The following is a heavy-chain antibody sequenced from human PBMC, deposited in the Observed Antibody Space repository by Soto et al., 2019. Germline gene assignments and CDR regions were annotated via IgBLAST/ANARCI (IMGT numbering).Heavy chain of an antibody. CDR2: ISWNSGSI. CDR3: AKDTIVWFGELSRIDY. J-gene: IGHJ4*02. V-gene: IGHV3-9*01. Sequence: EVQLVESGGGLVQPGRSLRLSCAASGFTFDDYAMHWVRQAPGKGLEWVSGISWNSGSIGCADSVKGRFTISRDNAKNSLYLQMNSLRAEDTALYYCAKDTIVWFGELSRIDYWGQGTLVKVSS. D-gene: IGHD3-10*01. CDR1: GFTFDDYA.